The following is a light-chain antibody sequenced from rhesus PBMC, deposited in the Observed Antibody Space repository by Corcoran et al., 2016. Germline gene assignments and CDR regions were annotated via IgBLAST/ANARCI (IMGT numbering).Light chain of an antibody. Sequence: EIVMTQSPATLSLSPGERATLSCRASQGVSSRLAWYQQKPGQAPRLLIYDASTRVTGIPDRYSGSGSGTDFTLTINGLDPEDVGVYFCQQESKWRYSFGQGTKVEI. CDR1: QGVSSR. CDR2: DAS. CDR3: QQESKWRYS. V-gene: IGKV3-17*01. J-gene: IGKJ2*01.